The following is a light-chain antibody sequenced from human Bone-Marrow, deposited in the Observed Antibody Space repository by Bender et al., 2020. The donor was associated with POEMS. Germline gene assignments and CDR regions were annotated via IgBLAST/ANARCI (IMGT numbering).Light chain of an antibody. CDR1: SSDMSYNL. V-gene: IGLV2-14*02. CDR2: EVS. Sequence: QSALTQPASVSGSPGQSITISCTGASSDMSYNLVSWYQQHPGKAPKLLIYEVSKWPSGFPNRFSGSKFGDTASLTVAGLQAEDEAVYYCSSYTGNNNYVFGTGTKVTVL. CDR3: SSYTGNNNYV. J-gene: IGLJ1*01.